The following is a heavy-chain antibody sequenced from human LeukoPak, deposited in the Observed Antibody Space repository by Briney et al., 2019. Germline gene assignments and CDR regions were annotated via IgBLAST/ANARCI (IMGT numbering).Heavy chain of an antibody. CDR2: IYHSGST. D-gene: IGHD6-19*01. CDR1: GGSFSGYF. V-gene: IGHV4-34*01. Sequence: SETLSLTCAVSGGSFSGYFWSCIRQPPGKGLEWIGEIYHSGSTNYSPSLKSRITISVDKSKNHFSLKLTSVTAADTAIYYCAAAAVAVDYWGQGTLVTVSP. CDR3: AAAAVAVDY. J-gene: IGHJ4*02.